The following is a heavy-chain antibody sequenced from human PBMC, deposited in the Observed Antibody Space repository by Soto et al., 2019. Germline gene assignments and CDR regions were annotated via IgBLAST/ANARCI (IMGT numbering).Heavy chain of an antibody. V-gene: IGHV3-33*01. CDR2: IWYDGSNK. CDR3: ARDHFSCSGGSCYEPGLDY. D-gene: IGHD2-15*01. Sequence: GGSLRLSCAASGFTFSSYGMHWVRQAPGKGLEWVAVIWYDGSNKYYAESVKGRVTISRDDSKNTVFLQMNSLRAEDTAVYYCARDHFSCSGGSCYEPGLDYWGQGTLVTVS. CDR1: GFTFSSYG. J-gene: IGHJ4*02.